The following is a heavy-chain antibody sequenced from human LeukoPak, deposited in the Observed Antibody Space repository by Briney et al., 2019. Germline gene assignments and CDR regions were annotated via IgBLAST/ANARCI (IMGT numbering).Heavy chain of an antibody. CDR3: ARGGNRLGGFYFDY. Sequence: PSQTLSLTCTVSADSLSSGGHYWAWIRQFPGKGLESIGFIHHSGRSRHNPSLKDRVAISVDTSRKQFALKLSSVTAADTAMYYCARGGNRLGGFYFDYWGQGIQVIVSS. V-gene: IGHV4-31*03. J-gene: IGHJ4*02. CDR2: IHHSGRS. CDR1: ADSLSSGGHY.